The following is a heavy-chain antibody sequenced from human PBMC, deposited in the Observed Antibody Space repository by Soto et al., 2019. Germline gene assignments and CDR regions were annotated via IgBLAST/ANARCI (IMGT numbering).Heavy chain of an antibody. CDR2: IWYDGSNK. V-gene: IGHV3-33*01. Sequence: GGSLRLSCAASGFTFSSYGMHWVRQAPGKGLEWVAVIWYDGSNKYYADSVKGRFTISRDNSKNTLYLQMNSLRAEDTAVYYCVVAVAGTYYFDYWGQGTLVTVSS. D-gene: IGHD6-19*01. CDR3: VVAVAGTYYFDY. CDR1: GFTFSSYG. J-gene: IGHJ4*02.